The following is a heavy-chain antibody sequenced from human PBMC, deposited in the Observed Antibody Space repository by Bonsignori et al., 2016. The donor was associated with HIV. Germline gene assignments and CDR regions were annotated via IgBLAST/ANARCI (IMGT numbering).Heavy chain of an antibody. Sequence: VRQAPGKGLEWVGRTRNKANSYTTEYAASVKGRFTISRDDSKNSLYLQMNSLKTEDTAVYYCARDCPRYYYDSSGYYYCYWGQGTLVTVSS. CDR2: TRNKANSYTT. J-gene: IGHJ4*02. V-gene: IGHV3-72*01. D-gene: IGHD3-22*01. CDR3: ARDCPRYYYDSSGYYYCY.